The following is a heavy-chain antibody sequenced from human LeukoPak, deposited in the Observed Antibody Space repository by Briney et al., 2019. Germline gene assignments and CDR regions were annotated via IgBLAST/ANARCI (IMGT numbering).Heavy chain of an antibody. CDR2: IRYDGSNK. CDR1: GFTFSSYG. CDR3: AKGPPRMVVSWFDP. V-gene: IGHV3-30*02. D-gene: IGHD2-15*01. Sequence: GGSLRLSCAASGFTFSSYGMHWVRQAPGKGLEWVAFIRYDGSNKYYADSVKGRFTISRDNSKNTLYLQMNSLRAEDTAVYYCAKGPPRMVVSWFDPWGQGTLVTVSS. J-gene: IGHJ5*02.